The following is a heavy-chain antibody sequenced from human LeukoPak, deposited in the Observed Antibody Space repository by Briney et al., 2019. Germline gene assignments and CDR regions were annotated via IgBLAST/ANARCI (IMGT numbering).Heavy chain of an antibody. Sequence: PGGSLRLSCAASGFTVSSNYMSWVRQAPGKGLEWVSVIYSGGSTYYADSVKGRFTISRDNSKNTLYLQMNSLRAEDTAVYYCARDRGSGGSGSYYPFDHWGQGTLVTVSS. CDR1: GFTVSSNY. D-gene: IGHD3-10*01. CDR2: IYSGGST. CDR3: ARDRGSGGSGSYYPFDH. J-gene: IGHJ4*02. V-gene: IGHV3-53*01.